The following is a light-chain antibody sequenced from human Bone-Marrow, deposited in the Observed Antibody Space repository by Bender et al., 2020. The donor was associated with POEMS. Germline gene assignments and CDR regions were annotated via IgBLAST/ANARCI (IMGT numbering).Light chain of an antibody. Sequence: QSALTQPASVSASPGQSITISCTGSSSDVVLYNFVSWYQQHPGKAPKLIIYDVTKRPSGVPDCFSGSESVNTASLTISGLQSEDEADYYCAAWEDSLNGWVFGGGTKLTVL. CDR3: AAWEDSLNGWV. J-gene: IGLJ3*02. CDR1: SSDVVLYNF. V-gene: IGLV2-14*03. CDR2: DVT.